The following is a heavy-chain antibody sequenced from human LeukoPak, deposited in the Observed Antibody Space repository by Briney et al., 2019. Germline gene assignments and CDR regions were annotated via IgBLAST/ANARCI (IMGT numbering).Heavy chain of an antibody. Sequence: GGSLRLSCAASGFTFSTHAMHWVRQAPGKGLEWVAVIPYDGSNKYYADSVKGRFTISRENSKNRLYLQMNSLRAEETAVYYCARAEGYGGELDSWGQGTLVTVSS. V-gene: IGHV3-30*04. CDR3: ARAEGYGGELDS. D-gene: IGHD4-23*01. CDR1: GFTFSTHA. J-gene: IGHJ4*02. CDR2: IPYDGSNK.